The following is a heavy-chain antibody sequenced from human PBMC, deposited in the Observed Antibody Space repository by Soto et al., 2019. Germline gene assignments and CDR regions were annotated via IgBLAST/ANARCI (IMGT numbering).Heavy chain of an antibody. D-gene: IGHD5-18*01. CDR2: IIPIFGTA. J-gene: IGHJ5*02. V-gene: IGHV1-69*13. CDR1: GGTFSSYA. CDR3: ARTEPYDTAMAPDWSSWFDP. Sequence: ASVKVSCKASGGTFSSYAISWVRQAPGQGLEWMGGIIPIFGTANYAQKFQGRVTITADESTSTAYMELSSLRSEDTAVYYCARTEPYDTAMAPDWSSWFDPWGQGTLVTVSS.